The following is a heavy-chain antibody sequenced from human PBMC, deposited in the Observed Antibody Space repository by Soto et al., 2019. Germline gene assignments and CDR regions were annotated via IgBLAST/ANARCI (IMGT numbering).Heavy chain of an antibody. V-gene: IGHV3-33*01. D-gene: IGHD3-9*01. J-gene: IGHJ4*02. Sequence: GGSLRLSCAASGFTFSSYGMHWVRQAPGKGLEWVAVIWYDGSNKYYADSVKGRFTISRDNSKNTLYLQMNSLRAEDTAVYYCAVGMGYDILTGYYGDLDYWGQGTLVTVSS. CDR3: AVGMGYDILTGYYGDLDY. CDR2: IWYDGSNK. CDR1: GFTFSSYG.